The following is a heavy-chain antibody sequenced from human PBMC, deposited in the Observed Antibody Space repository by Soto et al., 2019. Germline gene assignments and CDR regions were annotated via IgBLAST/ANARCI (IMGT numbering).Heavy chain of an antibody. CDR2: IRNRPNGYTT. CDR1: GFTFSSYS. V-gene: IGHV3-72*01. J-gene: IGHJ4*02. Sequence: GGSLRLSCAASGFTFSSYSMNWVRQAPGKGLEWVGRIRNRPNGYTTEYAASVRGRFSISRDDSKNSMYLQMNGLNTGDTAVYYCTSPLSGNNYGFDYWGPGTLVTVSS. D-gene: IGHD1-26*01. CDR3: TSPLSGNNYGFDY.